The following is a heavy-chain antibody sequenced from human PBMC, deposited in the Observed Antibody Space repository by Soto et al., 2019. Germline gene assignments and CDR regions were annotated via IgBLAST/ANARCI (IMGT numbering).Heavy chain of an antibody. J-gene: IGHJ6*02. Sequence: QVQLVESGGGVVQPGRSLRLSCAASGFTFSSYGMHWVRQAPGKGLEWVAVIWYDGSNKYYADSVKGRFTISRDNSKNTLYLQMNSLRAEDTAVYYCARETGYSSSWYLNYYYGMDVWGQGTTVTVSS. CDR2: IWYDGSNK. CDR3: ARETGYSSSWYLNYYYGMDV. CDR1: GFTFSSYG. V-gene: IGHV3-33*01. D-gene: IGHD6-13*01.